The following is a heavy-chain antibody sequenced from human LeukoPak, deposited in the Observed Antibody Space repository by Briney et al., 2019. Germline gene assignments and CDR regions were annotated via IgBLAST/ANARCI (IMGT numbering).Heavy chain of an antibody. V-gene: IGHV1-46*01. CDR1: GYTFTYYY. J-gene: IGHJ1*01. D-gene: IGHD6-6*01. Sequence: GASVKVSCKASGYTFTYYYMHWVRQAPGQGLEWMGIINPSSGSTSYAQKFQGRVTMTRDTSTSTVYMDVSSLRSDDTAVYYCATIAASGAEYFQHWGQGTLVTVSS. CDR2: INPSSGST. CDR3: ATIAASGAEYFQH.